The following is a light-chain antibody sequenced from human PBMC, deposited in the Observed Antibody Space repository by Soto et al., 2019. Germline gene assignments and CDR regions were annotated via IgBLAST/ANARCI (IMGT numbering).Light chain of an antibody. CDR2: EVS. Sequence: QSALTQPASVSGSPGQSITISCTGTSSDVGNYIYVSWYQQHPGKAPKLMIYEVSHRPSGVSNRFSGSKSGNTASLTISGLQAEDEADYYCSSYTRSTTPLVFGTGTKVTVL. J-gene: IGLJ1*01. CDR1: SSDVGNYIY. CDR3: SSYTRSTTPLV. V-gene: IGLV2-14*01.